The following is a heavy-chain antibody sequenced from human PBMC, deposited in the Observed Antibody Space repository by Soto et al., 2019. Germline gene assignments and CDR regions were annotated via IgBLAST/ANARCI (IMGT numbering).Heavy chain of an antibody. Sequence: GGSLRLSCAASGFTFIDSPMHWVRQASGKGLEWVGRIRNKTNNYATAYAASVKGRFTISRDDSKNTAYLQLNSLRAEDTAVYYCAKDWRYCSSTSCREDYYYYGMDVWGQGTTVTVSS. D-gene: IGHD2-2*01. J-gene: IGHJ6*02. V-gene: IGHV3-73*01. CDR1: GFTFIDSP. CDR2: IRNKTNNYAT. CDR3: AKDWRYCSSTSCREDYYYYGMDV.